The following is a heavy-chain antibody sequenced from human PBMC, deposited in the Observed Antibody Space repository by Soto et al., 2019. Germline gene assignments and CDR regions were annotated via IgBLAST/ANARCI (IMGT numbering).Heavy chain of an antibody. D-gene: IGHD2-2*02. J-gene: IGHJ4*02. V-gene: IGHV5-51*01. CDR1: GYSFTSYW. CDR2: IYPGDSDT. Sequence: LRESLKISCKGSGYSFTSYWIGWVRQMPGKGLEWMGIIYPGDSDTRYSPSFQGQVTISADKSISTAYLQWSSLKASDTAMYYCARTRDLYRAAADYWGQGTLVTVSS. CDR3: ARTRDLYRAAADY.